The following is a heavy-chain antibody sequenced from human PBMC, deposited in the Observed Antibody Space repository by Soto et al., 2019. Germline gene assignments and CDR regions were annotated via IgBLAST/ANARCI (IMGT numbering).Heavy chain of an antibody. V-gene: IGHV1-69*02. D-gene: IGHD3-10*01. CDR2: IIPILGIA. CDR3: ASPGGYYFDY. Sequence: QVQLVQSGAEVKKPGSSVKVSCKASGGTFSSYTISWVRQAPGQGLEWMGRIIPILGIANYAQKFQGRVTITVDKSTSTAYMELSSLRSEDTAVYYCASPGGYYFDYWGQGTLVTVSS. CDR1: GGTFSSYT. J-gene: IGHJ4*02.